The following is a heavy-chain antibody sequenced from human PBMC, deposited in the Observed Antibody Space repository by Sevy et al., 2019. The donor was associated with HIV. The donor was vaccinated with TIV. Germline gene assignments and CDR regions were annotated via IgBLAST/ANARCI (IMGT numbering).Heavy chain of an antibody. D-gene: IGHD3-10*01. CDR3: AKTLLWFGELLDY. V-gene: IGHV3-23*01. Sequence: GGSLRLSCAASGFTFSSYAMSWVRLAPGKGLEWVSAISGSGGSTYYADSVKGRFTISRDNSKNTLYLQMNSLRAEDTAVYYCAKTLLWFGELLDYWGQGTLVTVSS. CDR2: ISGSGGST. CDR1: GFTFSSYA. J-gene: IGHJ4*02.